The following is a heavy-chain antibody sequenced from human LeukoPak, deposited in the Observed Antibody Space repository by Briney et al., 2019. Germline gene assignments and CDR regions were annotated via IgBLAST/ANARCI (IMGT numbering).Heavy chain of an antibody. CDR1: GYTFTNYA. CDR2: INTNTGNP. D-gene: IGHD3-10*02. V-gene: IGHV7-4-1*02. Sequence: ASVKVSCKASGYTFTNYAIHWVRQAPGQGLEWMGWINTNTGNPTYAQGFTGRFVFSLDTSVSTAYLQISSLKAEDTAVYYCARGQVFGELLTLKIKYYGMDVWGQGTTVTVS. J-gene: IGHJ6*02. CDR3: ARGQVFGELLTLKIKYYGMDV.